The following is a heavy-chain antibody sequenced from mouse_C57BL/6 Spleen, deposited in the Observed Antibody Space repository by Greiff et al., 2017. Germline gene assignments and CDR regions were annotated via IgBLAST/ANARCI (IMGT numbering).Heavy chain of an antibody. CDR2: INYDGSST. V-gene: IGHV5-16*01. CDR1: GFTFSDYY. CDR3: ARDKDDDAMDY. J-gene: IGHJ4*01. Sequence: EVKVVESEGGLVQPGSSMKLSCTASGFTFSDYYMAWVRQVPEKGLEWVANINYDGSSTYYLDSLKSRFIISRDNAKNILYLQMSSLKSEDTATYYCARDKDDDAMDYWGQGTSVTVSS. D-gene: IGHD2-12*01.